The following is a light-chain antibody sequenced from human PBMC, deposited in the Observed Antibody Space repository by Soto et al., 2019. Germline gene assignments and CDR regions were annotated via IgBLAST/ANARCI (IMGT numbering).Light chain of an antibody. V-gene: IGLV2-14*01. Sequence: QSALTQPASVSGSPGQSITISCTGTSSDVGGYNYVSWYQQHPGKAPKLMIYDVSNRPSGVSNRFSGSKSGNTASLTISGLHADDEADYYCSSYTSSSHVVFGGGTKLPVL. CDR1: SSDVGGYNY. J-gene: IGLJ2*01. CDR2: DVS. CDR3: SSYTSSSHVV.